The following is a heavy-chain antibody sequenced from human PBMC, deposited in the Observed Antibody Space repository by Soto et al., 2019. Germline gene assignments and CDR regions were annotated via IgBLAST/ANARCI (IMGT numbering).Heavy chain of an antibody. CDR1: GGSISSGGYS. CDR2: IYHSGST. V-gene: IGHV4-30-2*01. Sequence: ASETLSLTCAVSGGSISSGGYSWSWIRQPPGKGLEWIGYIYHSGSTYYNPSLKSRVTISVDRSKNQFSLKLSSVTAADTAVYYCARGVLWFGESLGLDYWGQGTLVTVSS. J-gene: IGHJ4*02. D-gene: IGHD3-10*01. CDR3: ARGVLWFGESLGLDY.